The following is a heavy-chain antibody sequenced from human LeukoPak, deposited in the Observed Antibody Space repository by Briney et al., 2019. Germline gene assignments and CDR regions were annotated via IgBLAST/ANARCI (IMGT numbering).Heavy chain of an antibody. Sequence: ASVNVSCKASGHSFTSQGISWVRQAPGQGLEWMGWVSAYNYNTNYAQKLQGRVTMTTDTSTSTDYMELRSLRSDDTAVYYCARDRLLLWFGELSGSPYYGMDVWGQGTTVTVSS. V-gene: IGHV1-18*01. CDR1: GHSFTSQG. D-gene: IGHD3-10*01. CDR2: VSAYNYNT. CDR3: ARDRLLLWFGELSGSPYYGMDV. J-gene: IGHJ6*02.